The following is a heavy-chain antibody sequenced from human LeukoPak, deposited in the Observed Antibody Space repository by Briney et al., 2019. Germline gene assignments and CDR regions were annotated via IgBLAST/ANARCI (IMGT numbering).Heavy chain of an antibody. CDR3: ARGGYVSSPGLN. V-gene: IGHV3-30*03. J-gene: IGHJ4*02. CDR2: ISYDGSNE. Sequence: PGGSLRLSCTASGFTFSNYGMHWVRQAPGKGLEWVAVISYDGSNEYYADSVKGRFTISRDNAKNSLYLQMNSLRAEDTAVYYCARGGYVSSPGLNWGQGTLVTVSS. CDR1: GFTFSNYG. D-gene: IGHD3-16*01.